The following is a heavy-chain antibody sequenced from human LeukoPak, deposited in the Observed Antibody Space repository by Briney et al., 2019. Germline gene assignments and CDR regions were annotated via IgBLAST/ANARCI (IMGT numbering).Heavy chain of an antibody. Sequence: GASVTVSCKASGYTFTGYYIHWVRQAPGQGLEWMGWINPDGDVTKSAQKFQGRVTMTSDKSINTVYMELGGLTSDDTALYYCARGPNHYYYMDFWGKGTTVSVSS. J-gene: IGHJ6*03. CDR2: INPDGDVT. CDR3: ARGPNHYYYMDF. D-gene: IGHD2-8*01. V-gene: IGHV1-2*02. CDR1: GYTFTGYY.